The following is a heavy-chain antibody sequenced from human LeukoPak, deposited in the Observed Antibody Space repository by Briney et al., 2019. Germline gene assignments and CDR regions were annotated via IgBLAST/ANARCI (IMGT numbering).Heavy chain of an antibody. J-gene: IGHJ3*02. V-gene: IGHV3-23*01. D-gene: IGHD5-18*01. Sequence: PGGSLRLSCAASGFTFSSYAMSWVRQAPGKGLEWVSAISGSGGSTFYADSLKGRFTISRDNSKNTLYLQMNSLRAEDTAVFYCAKARGHSYTLVAFDIWGQGTMVTVSS. CDR1: GFTFSSYA. CDR2: ISGSGGST. CDR3: AKARGHSYTLVAFDI.